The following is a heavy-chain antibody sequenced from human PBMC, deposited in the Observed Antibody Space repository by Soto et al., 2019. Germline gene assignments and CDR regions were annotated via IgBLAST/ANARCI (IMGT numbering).Heavy chain of an antibody. CDR1: GFTFSNRA. CDR2: ITYDGTNK. CDR3: ARQAANDY. D-gene: IGHD2-15*01. J-gene: IGHJ4*02. V-gene: IGHV3-30-3*01. Sequence: GGSLRLSCAASGFTFSNRALHWVRQSPGKGLEWVAVITYDGTNKNYADSVKGRFTISRDNSKNTVYLQMNSLRVEDTAIYYCARQAANDYWGQGTLVTVSS.